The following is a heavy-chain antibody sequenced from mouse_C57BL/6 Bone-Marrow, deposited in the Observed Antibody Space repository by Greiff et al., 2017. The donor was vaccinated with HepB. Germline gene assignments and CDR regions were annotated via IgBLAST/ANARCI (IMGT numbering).Heavy chain of an antibody. CDR1: GYTFTSYG. CDR2: IYPRSGNT. V-gene: IGHV1-81*01. J-gene: IGHJ4*01. Sequence: VKLMESGAELARPGASVKLSCKASGYTFTSYGISWVKQRTGQGLEWIGEIYPRSGNTYYNEKFKGKATLTADKSSSTAYMELRSLTSEDSAVSFCASAMDYWGQGTSVTVSS. CDR3: ASAMDY.